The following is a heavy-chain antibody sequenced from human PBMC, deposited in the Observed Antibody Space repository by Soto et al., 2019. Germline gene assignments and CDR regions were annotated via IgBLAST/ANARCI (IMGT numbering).Heavy chain of an antibody. J-gene: IGHJ4*02. CDR3: ARGAEWELPSSGY. CDR1: GYSISSGYY. CDR2: IYHSGST. Sequence: LSLTCAVSGYSISSGYYWGWIRQPPGKGLEWIGSIYHSGSTYYNPSLKSRVTISVDTSKNQFSLKLSSVTAADTAVYYCARGAEWELPSSGYWGQGTLVTVSS. D-gene: IGHD1-26*01. V-gene: IGHV4-38-2*01.